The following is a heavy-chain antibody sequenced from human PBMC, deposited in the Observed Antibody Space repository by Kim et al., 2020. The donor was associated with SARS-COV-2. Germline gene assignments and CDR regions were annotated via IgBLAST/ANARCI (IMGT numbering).Heavy chain of an antibody. Sequence: KSRVTITVDTSKNQFSLKLSSVTAADTAVYYCARGGYYGSGSYYNVVDYWGQGTLVTVSS. CDR3: ARGGYYGSGSYYNVVDY. V-gene: IGHV4-59*09. D-gene: IGHD3-10*01. J-gene: IGHJ4*02.